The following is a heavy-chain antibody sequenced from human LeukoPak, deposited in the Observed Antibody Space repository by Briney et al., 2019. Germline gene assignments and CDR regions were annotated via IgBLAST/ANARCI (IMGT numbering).Heavy chain of an antibody. CDR3: AKDLKYQLLPY. CDR2: ISGSGGST. D-gene: IGHD2-2*01. Sequence: GGFLRLSCAASGFTFSSYAMSWVRQAPGKGLEWVSAISGSGGSTYYADSGKGRFTISRDNSKNTLYLQMNSLRAEDTAVYYCAKDLKYQLLPYWGQGTLVTVSS. V-gene: IGHV3-23*01. J-gene: IGHJ4*02. CDR1: GFTFSSYA.